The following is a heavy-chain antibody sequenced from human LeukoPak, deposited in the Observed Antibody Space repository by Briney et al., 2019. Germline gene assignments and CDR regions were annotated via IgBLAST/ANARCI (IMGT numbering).Heavy chain of an antibody. CDR3: AREMGVVTAHGIDV. Sequence: PSETLSLTCIVSGGSISSISSNNYHWGWIRQPPGKGLEWIGSIYYSGSTYYNPSLKSRVTISVDTSKNQFSLKLSSVTAADTALYYCAREMGVVTAHGIDVWGQGTTVTVSS. CDR2: IYYSGST. D-gene: IGHD4-23*01. J-gene: IGHJ6*02. V-gene: IGHV4-39*02. CDR1: GGSISSISSNNYH.